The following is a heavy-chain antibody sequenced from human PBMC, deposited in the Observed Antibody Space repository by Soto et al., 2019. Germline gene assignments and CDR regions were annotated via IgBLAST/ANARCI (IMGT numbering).Heavy chain of an antibody. CDR2: IKSKTDGGTT. CDR3: TTHSDVLLWFGESPHFDY. D-gene: IGHD3-10*01. V-gene: IGHV3-15*01. Sequence: GGSLRLSCAASGFTFSNAWMSWVRQAPGKGLEWVGRIKSKTDGGTTDYAAPVKGRFTISRDDSKNTLYLQMNSLKTEDTAVYYCTTHSDVLLWFGESPHFDYWGQGTLVTVSS. CDR1: GFTFSNAW. J-gene: IGHJ4*02.